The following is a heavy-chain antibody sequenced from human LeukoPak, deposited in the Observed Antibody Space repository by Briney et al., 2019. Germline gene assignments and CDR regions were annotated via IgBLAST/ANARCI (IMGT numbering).Heavy chain of an antibody. CDR2: IRGKDSGATK. D-gene: IGHD4-17*01. V-gene: IGHV3-71*01. Sequence: GGSLRLSCAASGFTVSSNYMSWVRQAPGKGREWVGFIRGKDSGATKEYAASVKGRFSISKDESKTIDYLQMNSRKPEDTVVYYCSRDKYGDYITAFDIWGQGTMVTVSS. J-gene: IGHJ3*02. CDR3: SRDKYGDYITAFDI. CDR1: GFTVSSNY.